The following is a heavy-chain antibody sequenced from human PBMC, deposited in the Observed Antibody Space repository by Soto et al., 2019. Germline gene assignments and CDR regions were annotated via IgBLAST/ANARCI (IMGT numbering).Heavy chain of an antibody. J-gene: IGHJ4*02. D-gene: IGHD6-6*01. Sequence: GASVKVSCKASGYTFTTYYMYWVRQAPGQGLEWMGIINPSGGSTSFAQKFQGRVTMTRDTSTGTVYMELISLTSEDTAVYYCARDVGMASRPYLDYWGQGTLVTVPQ. CDR2: INPSGGST. V-gene: IGHV1-46*01. CDR1: GYTFTTYY. CDR3: ARDVGMASRPYLDY.